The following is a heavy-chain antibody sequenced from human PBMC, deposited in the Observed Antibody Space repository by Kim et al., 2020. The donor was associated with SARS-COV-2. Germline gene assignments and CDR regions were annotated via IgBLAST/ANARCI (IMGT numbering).Heavy chain of an antibody. CDR3: ARAERYIDY. CDR2: NGGT. Sequence: NGGTKYEQKFQGRVTMTRDTSISTVYMELSRLRADDAAVYFCARAERYIDYWGQGTLVTVSS. V-gene: IGHV1-2*02. D-gene: IGHD1-1*01. J-gene: IGHJ4*02.